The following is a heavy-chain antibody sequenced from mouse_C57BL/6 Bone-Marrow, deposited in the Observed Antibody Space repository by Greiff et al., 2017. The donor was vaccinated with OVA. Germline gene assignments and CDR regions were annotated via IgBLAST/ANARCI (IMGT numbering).Heavy chain of an antibody. D-gene: IGHD2-3*01. CDR1: GFSLSTFGMG. CDR3: ARMRASYDGYYGDY. V-gene: IGHV8-8*01. J-gene: IGHJ2*01. CDR2: IWWDDDK. Sequence: QVTLKVSGPGILQPSQTLSLTCSFSGFSLSTFGMGVGWLRQPSGQGLEWLAHIWWDDDKYYNPALKSRLTISKDTSKNQVFLKIANVDTADTATYFGARMRASYDGYYGDYWGQGTTLTVSS.